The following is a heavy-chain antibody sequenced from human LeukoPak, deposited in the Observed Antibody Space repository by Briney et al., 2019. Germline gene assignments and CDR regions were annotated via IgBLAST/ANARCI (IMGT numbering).Heavy chain of an antibody. Sequence: KTSETLPLTCTVSGGSISSYYWSWIRQPPGKGLEWIGYIYYSGSTNYNPSLKSRVTISVDTSKNQFSLKLSSVTAADTAVYYCAREGTAGTAFDIWGQGTMVTVSS. J-gene: IGHJ3*02. CDR3: AREGTAGTAFDI. CDR2: IYYSGST. CDR1: GGSISSYY. V-gene: IGHV4-59*01. D-gene: IGHD6-13*01.